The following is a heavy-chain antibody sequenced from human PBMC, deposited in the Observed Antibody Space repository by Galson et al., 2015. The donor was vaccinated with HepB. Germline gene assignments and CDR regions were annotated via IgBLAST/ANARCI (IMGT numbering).Heavy chain of an antibody. Sequence: CAISGDSVSSNSAAWNRIRQSPSRGLEWLGRTYYRSKWYNDYAVSVKSRITINPDTSKNQFSLQLNSVTPEDTAVYYCARDRTKLELDNWFDPWGQGTLVTVSS. J-gene: IGHJ5*02. CDR2: TYYRSKWYN. CDR1: GDSVSSNSAA. V-gene: IGHV6-1*01. D-gene: IGHD1-7*01. CDR3: ARDRTKLELDNWFDP.